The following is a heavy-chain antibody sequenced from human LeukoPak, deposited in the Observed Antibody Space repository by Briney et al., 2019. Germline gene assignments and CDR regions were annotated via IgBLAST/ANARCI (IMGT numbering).Heavy chain of an antibody. CDR2: IYSGGST. CDR3: ARSGSDYYGMDV. V-gene: IGHV3-53*01. D-gene: IGHD5-12*01. CDR1: GFTVSSNH. Sequence: PGGSLRLSCAASGFTVSSNHMSWVRQTPGKGLEWASVIYSGGSTYYLDSVKGRFTISRDNSKNTLYLQMNSLRAEDTAVYYCARSGSDYYGMDVWGRGTTVTVSS. J-gene: IGHJ6*02.